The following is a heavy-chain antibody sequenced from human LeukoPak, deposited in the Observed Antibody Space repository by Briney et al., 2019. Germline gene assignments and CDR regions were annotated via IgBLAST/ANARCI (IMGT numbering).Heavy chain of an antibody. J-gene: IGHJ4*02. D-gene: IGHD5-12*01. V-gene: IGHV5-51*01. CDR1: GYSFTSYW. CDR2: IYPGDSDA. Sequence: GGSLKISCKGSGYSFTSYWIGWVRQMPGKGLEWMGIIYPGDSDARYSPSFQGQVTISADKSISTAYLQWSSLKASDTATYYCARLGGGYSGYDYFYFDYWGQGTLVTVSS. CDR3: ARLGGGYSGYDYFYFDY.